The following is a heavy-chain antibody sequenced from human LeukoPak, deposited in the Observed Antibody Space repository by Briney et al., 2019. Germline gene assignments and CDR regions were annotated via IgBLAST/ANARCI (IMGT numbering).Heavy chain of an antibody. J-gene: IGHJ3*02. CDR1: GYGFTSYW. D-gene: IGHD3-3*01. CDR3: ASSDFWSGYGAFDI. V-gene: IGHV5-51*01. Sequence: GESLKISCKGSGYGFTSYWIGWVRQMPGKGLEWMGIIYPGDSDTRYSPSFQGQVTISADESISTAYLQWSSLKASDTAMYYCASSDFWSGYGAFDIWGQGTMVTVSS. CDR2: IYPGDSDT.